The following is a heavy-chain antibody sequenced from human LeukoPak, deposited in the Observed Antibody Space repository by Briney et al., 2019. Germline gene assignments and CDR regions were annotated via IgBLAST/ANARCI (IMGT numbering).Heavy chain of an antibody. V-gene: IGHV3-9*01. Sequence: PGRSLRLSCTASGFIFDDYAMHWVRQAPGKGLEWVSGISWNSGSIGYADSVKGRFTISRDNAKNSLYLQMNSLRAEDTALYYCAKDRSSSWSGVDAFDIWGQGTMVTVSS. CDR3: AKDRSSSWSGVDAFDI. CDR2: ISWNSGSI. CDR1: GFIFDDYA. J-gene: IGHJ3*02. D-gene: IGHD6-13*01.